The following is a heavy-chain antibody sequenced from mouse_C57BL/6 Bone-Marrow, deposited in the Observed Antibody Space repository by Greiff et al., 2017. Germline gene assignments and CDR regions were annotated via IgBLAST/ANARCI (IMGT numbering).Heavy chain of an antibody. CDR2: IDPSDSYT. D-gene: IGHD1-1*01. CDR1: GYTFTSYW. CDR3: AREDYYGSSSWFAY. Sequence: QVQLQQSGAELVKPGASVKLSCKASGYTFTSYWMQWVKQRPGQGLEWIGEIDPSDSYTNYNPKFKGKATLTVDTSSSTAYMQLSSLTYEDSAVYYCAREDYYGSSSWFAYWGQGTLVTVSA. V-gene: IGHV1-50*01. J-gene: IGHJ3*01.